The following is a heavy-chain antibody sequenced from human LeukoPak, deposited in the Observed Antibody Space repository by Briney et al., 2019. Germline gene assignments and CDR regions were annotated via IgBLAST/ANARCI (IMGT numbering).Heavy chain of an antibody. CDR2: INPSGGST. CDR1: GYTFTSYY. D-gene: IGHD4-17*01. V-gene: IGHV1-46*01. CDR3: ARDSLYGVVDY. Sequence: ASVKVSCKTSGYTFTSYYIHWVRQAPGQGLEWMGIINPSGGSTSYAQKFQGRVTMTRDTSASTVYMYLSSLRSEDTAVYYCARDSLYGVVDYWGQGTLVTVSS. J-gene: IGHJ4*02.